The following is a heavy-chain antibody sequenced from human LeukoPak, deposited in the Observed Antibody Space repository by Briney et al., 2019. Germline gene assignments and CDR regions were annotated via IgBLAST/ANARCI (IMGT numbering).Heavy chain of an antibody. Sequence: GGSLRLSCAASGFTFSSYWMRWVRQAPGKGLEWVANIKQEGSEKYYVDSVKGRFTISKDNAKNSLYLQMNSLRAEDTAVYYCARASSSSWPPYYYYYMDVWGKGTTVTVSS. CDR2: IKQEGSEK. V-gene: IGHV3-7*01. D-gene: IGHD6-13*01. CDR1: GFTFSSYW. J-gene: IGHJ6*03. CDR3: ARASSSSWPPYYYYYMDV.